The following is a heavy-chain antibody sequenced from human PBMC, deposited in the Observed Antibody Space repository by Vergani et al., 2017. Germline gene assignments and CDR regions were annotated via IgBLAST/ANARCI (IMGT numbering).Heavy chain of an antibody. J-gene: IGHJ6*02. CDR1: GFTFSSYS. V-gene: IGHV3-48*01. Sequence: EVQLVESGGGLVQPGGSLRLSCAASGFTFSSYSMNWVRQAPGKGLEWVSYISSSSSTIYYADSVKGRFTISRDNAKNSLYLQMNSLRAEDTAVYYCARGGYSSSWYESHDYYGMDVWGQGTTVTVSS. CDR2: ISSSSSTI. CDR3: ARGGYSSSWYESHDYYGMDV. D-gene: IGHD6-13*01.